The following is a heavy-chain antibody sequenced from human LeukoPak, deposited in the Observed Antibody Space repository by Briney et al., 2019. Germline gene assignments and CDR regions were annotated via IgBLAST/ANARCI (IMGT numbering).Heavy chain of an antibody. CDR1: GGSISSGSYY. V-gene: IGHV4-61*02. D-gene: IGHD3-16*02. Sequence: SETLSLTCTVSGGSISSGSYYWSWIRQPAGKGLEWIGRIYTGGSTNYNPSLKSRVTISVDTSKNQFSLKLSSVTAADTAVYYCARHRGVILDYWGQGTLVTVSS. CDR3: ARHRGVILDY. J-gene: IGHJ4*02. CDR2: IYTGGST.